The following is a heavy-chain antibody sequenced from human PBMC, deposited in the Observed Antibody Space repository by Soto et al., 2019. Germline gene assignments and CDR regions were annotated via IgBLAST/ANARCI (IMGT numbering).Heavy chain of an antibody. D-gene: IGHD3-10*01. Sequence: GVSLRLSCAASGFTFSSYAMSWVRQAPGKGLEWVSAISGSGGSTYYADSVKGRFTISRDNSKNTLYLQMNSLRAEDTAVYYCAKFSYGSGSYPVYYFDYWGQGTLVTVSS. CDR2: ISGSGGST. V-gene: IGHV3-23*01. CDR1: GFTFSSYA. CDR3: AKFSYGSGSYPVYYFDY. J-gene: IGHJ4*02.